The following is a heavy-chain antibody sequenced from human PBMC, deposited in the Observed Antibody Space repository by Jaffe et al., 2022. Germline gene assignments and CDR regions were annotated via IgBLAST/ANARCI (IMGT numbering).Heavy chain of an antibody. CDR2: INHSGST. V-gene: IGHV4-34*01. CDR1: GGSFSGYY. CDR3: ARGTLGYCTGGVCYPPRYYYYMDV. Sequence: QVQLQQWGAGLLKPSETLSLTCAVYGGSFSGYYWSWIRQPPGKGLEWIGEINHSGSTNYNPSLKSRVTISVDTSKNQFSLKLSSVTAADTAVYYCARGTLGYCTGGVCYPPRYYYYMDVWGKGTTVTVSS. J-gene: IGHJ6*03. D-gene: IGHD2-8*02.